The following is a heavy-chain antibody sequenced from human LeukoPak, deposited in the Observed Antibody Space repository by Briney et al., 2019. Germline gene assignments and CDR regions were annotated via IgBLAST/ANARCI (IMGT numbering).Heavy chain of an antibody. V-gene: IGHV1-2*06. D-gene: IGHD6-6*01. J-gene: IGHJ4*02. Sequence: GASVKVSCKASGYTFTGYYMHWVRQAPGQGLEWMGRINPNSGGTNYAQKFQGRVTMTRDTSISTAYMELSRLRSDDTAVYYCARGAGYSSSSPFDYWGQGTLVTVSS. CDR1: GYTFTGYY. CDR2: INPNSGGT. CDR3: ARGAGYSSSSPFDY.